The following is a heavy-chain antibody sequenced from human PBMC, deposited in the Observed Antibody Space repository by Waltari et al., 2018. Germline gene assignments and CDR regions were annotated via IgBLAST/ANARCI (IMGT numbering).Heavy chain of an antibody. V-gene: IGHV3-7*01. CDR1: GFTFSNYW. Sequence: EVQLVESGGGLVQPGGSLRLSCAASGFTFSNYWMNWVRQAPGKGLGWEATTNQDGSGKSYRDVLKGRFTISRDNAKNSLYLQMDSLRVEDTAVYYCVRYSDYWGQGTLVTVSS. CDR3: VRYSDY. CDR2: TNQDGSGK. D-gene: IGHD2-21*01. J-gene: IGHJ4*02.